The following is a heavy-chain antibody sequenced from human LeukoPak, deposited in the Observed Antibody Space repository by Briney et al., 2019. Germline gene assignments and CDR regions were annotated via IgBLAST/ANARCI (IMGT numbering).Heavy chain of an antibody. CDR3: ATNLAIHFDY. CDR2: ISSSSSTI. V-gene: IGHV3-48*02. CDR1: GFTFSRYS. Sequence: GSLRLSCAVSGFTFSRYSMNWVRQAPGKGLEWLSYISSSSSTIYYADSVKGRFTISRDNAKNSLYLQMNSLRDEDTAVYYCATNLAIHFDYWGQGTLVTVSS. D-gene: IGHD2-21*01. J-gene: IGHJ4*02.